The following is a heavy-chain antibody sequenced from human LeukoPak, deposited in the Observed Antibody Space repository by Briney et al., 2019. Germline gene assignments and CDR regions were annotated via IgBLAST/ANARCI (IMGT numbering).Heavy chain of an antibody. CDR3: ASDYGGNSYYFDY. V-gene: IGHV3-30*02. D-gene: IGHD4-23*01. J-gene: IGHJ4*02. Sequence: PGGSLRLSCAASGITFNNYGMHWVRQVPGKELEWVAFIRNDGSNKNYADSVKGRLTVSRDNSKNTVYLQMNSLRAEDTAVYFCASDYGGNSYYFDYWCQGSLVTVSS. CDR1: GITFNNYG. CDR2: IRNDGSNK.